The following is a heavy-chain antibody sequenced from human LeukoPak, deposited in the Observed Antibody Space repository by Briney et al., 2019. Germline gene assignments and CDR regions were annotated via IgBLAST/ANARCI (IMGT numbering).Heavy chain of an antibody. V-gene: IGHV3-23*01. D-gene: IGHD2-21*02. CDR1: GFTFSSYP. CDR2: ISGSGGST. CDR3: AKVSRAVTASFAGY. J-gene: IGHJ4*02. Sequence: GGSLRLSCAASGFTFSSYPMSWVRQAPGKGLEWVSAISGSGGSTYYADSVKGRFTISRDNSKNTLYLQMNSLRAEDTAVYYCAKVSRAVTASFAGYWGQGTLVTVSS.